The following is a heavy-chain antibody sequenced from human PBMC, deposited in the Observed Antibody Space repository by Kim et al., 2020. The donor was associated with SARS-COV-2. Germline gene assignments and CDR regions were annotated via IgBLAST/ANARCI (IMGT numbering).Heavy chain of an antibody. CDR3: AKDFRSRSWFYYGMDV. J-gene: IGHJ6*02. CDR1: GFNFDDYA. D-gene: IGHD6-13*01. V-gene: IGHV3-43*01. CDR2: ISWDGDST. Sequence: GGSLRLSCAASGFNFDDYAMHWVRQAPGKGLEWVSLISWDGDSTYYADSVKGRFTISRDNSKNSLYLQMTSLRTEDIALYYCAKDFRSRSWFYYGMDVWGQGTTVTVSS.